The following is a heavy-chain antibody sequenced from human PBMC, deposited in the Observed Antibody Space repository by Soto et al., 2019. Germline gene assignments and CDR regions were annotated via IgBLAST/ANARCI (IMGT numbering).Heavy chain of an antibody. V-gene: IGHV3-15*01. Sequence: GGSLRLSCAASGFTFTNAWMTWVRQGPGKGLEWVGRIKSKSDGGTRDYAAPVKGRFTISRDDSKNTLYLQMNSLKTEDTAVYYCTTGPNLRPLAAFDIWGQGTVVTVSS. J-gene: IGHJ3*02. CDR2: IKSKSDGGTR. CDR3: TTGPNLRPLAAFDI. CDR1: GFTFTNAW.